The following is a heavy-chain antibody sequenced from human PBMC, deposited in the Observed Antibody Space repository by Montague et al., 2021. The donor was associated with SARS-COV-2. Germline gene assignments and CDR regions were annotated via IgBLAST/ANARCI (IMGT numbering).Heavy chain of an antibody. Sequence: SLRLSCAASGFTFSSYSMNWVRQAPGKGLEWVLSISSSSSYIYYADSVKGRFTISRDNAKNSLYLQMNSLRAEDTAVYYCARDPALYYYYMDVWGKGTTVTVSS. V-gene: IGHV3-21*01. CDR1: GFTFSSYS. CDR2: ISSSSSYI. J-gene: IGHJ6*03. CDR3: ARDPALYYYYMDV.